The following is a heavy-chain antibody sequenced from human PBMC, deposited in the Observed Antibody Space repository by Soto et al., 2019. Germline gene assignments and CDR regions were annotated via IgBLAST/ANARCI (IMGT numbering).Heavy chain of an antibody. Sequence: SETLSLTCTVSGGSISSGDYYWSWIRQPPGKGLEWIGYIYYSGSTYYNPSLKSRVTISVDTSKNQFSLKLSSVTAADTAVYYCARSPHVDIVATMYFDYWGQGTLVTVSS. V-gene: IGHV4-30-4*01. CDR2: IYYSGST. CDR1: GGSISSGDYY. CDR3: ARSPHVDIVATMYFDY. D-gene: IGHD5-12*01. J-gene: IGHJ4*02.